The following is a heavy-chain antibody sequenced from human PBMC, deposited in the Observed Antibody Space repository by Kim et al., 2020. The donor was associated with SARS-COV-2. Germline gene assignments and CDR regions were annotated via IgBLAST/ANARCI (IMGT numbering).Heavy chain of an antibody. D-gene: IGHD5-12*01. Sequence: GGSLRLSCAASGITFSSYAMSWVRQAPGKGLEWVSAISGSGGSTYYADSVKGRFTISRDNSKNTRYLQMNSLRAEDTAVYHCAKSGGVATGGFDYWGQGTLVTVSS. CDR3: AKSGGVATGGFDY. J-gene: IGHJ4*02. CDR1: GITFSSYA. CDR2: ISGSGGST. V-gene: IGHV3-23*01.